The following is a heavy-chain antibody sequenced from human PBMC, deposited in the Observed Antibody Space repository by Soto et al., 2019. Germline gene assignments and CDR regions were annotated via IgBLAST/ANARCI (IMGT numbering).Heavy chain of an antibody. V-gene: IGHV3-73*02. J-gene: IGHJ6*02. CDR1: GFTFSASA. Sequence: EVQLVESGGGLVQPGGSLKLSCAASGFTFSASALHWVRQASGKGLEWIGRIRSKPNNYATAYAASVKGRFTISRDDSKNTAYLQMNSLKTEDTAVYYCTRHLVDVWGQGTTVTVSS. CDR2: IRSKPNNYAT. CDR3: TRHLVDV.